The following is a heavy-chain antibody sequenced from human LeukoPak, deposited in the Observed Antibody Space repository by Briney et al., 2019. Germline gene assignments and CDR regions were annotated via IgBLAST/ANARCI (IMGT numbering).Heavy chain of an antibody. CDR2: IYTSGST. CDR1: GGSISSGSYY. J-gene: IGHJ4*02. D-gene: IGHD2-21*01. V-gene: IGHV4-61*02. CDR3: ASLLNGVFDY. Sequence: SQTLSLTCTVSGGSISSGSYYWRWIRQPAGTGLEWIGRIYTSGSTNYNPSLKSRVTISVDTSKNQFSLKLSSVTAADTAVYYCASLLNGVFDYWGQGTLVTVSS.